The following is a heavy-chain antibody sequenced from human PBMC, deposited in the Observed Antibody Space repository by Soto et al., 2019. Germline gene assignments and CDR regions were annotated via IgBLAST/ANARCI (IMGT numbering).Heavy chain of an antibody. CDR1: GFTFSYYT. Sequence: GGSLRLSCAASGFTFSYYTMNWVRQAPGKGLEWVSSIISSDYIYYADSVKGRFTISRDNAKNSVYLQMDSLRAEDTAVYYCARDRESLSYWGQGTLVTVSS. CDR2: IISSDYI. CDR3: ARDRESLSY. V-gene: IGHV3-21*01. J-gene: IGHJ1*01.